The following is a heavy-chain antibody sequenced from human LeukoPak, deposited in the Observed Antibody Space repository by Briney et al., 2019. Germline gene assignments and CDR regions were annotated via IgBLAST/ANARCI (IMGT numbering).Heavy chain of an antibody. V-gene: IGHV4-59*01. CDR1: GGSISSYY. D-gene: IGHD3-9*01. CDR2: IYYSGST. CDR3: ARVPPRFYDILTGYYRGAFDI. Sequence: SETLSLTCTVSGGSISSYYWSWLRQPPGKGLEWVGYIYYSGSTNYNTSLKSRVTISVDTSKNQFSLKLSSVTAADTAVYYCARVPPRFYDILTGYYRGAFDIWGQGTMVTVSS. J-gene: IGHJ3*02.